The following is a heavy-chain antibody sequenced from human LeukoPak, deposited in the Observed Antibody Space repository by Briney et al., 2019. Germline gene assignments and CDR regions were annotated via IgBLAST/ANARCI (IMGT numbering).Heavy chain of an antibody. CDR2: IYHSGST. CDR1: GGSISSGGYY. Sequence: PSQTLSLTCTVSGGSISSGGYYWSRIRQPPGKGLEWIGYIYHSGSTYYNPSLKSRVTISVDRSKNQFSLKLSSVTAADTAVYYCARLSVIWYFDLWGRGALVTVSS. V-gene: IGHV4-30-2*01. D-gene: IGHD3-22*01. CDR3: ARLSVIWYFDL. J-gene: IGHJ2*01.